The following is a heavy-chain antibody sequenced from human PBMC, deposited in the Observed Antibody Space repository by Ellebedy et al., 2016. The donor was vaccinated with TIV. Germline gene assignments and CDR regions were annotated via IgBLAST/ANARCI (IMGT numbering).Heavy chain of an antibody. CDR3: SITEFTTDAFDI. V-gene: IGHV4-34*01. Sequence: MPSETLSPTCGVYSGSFSGFHWNWIRQSPEKGLEWIGEINHGGITNYNPSLKSRVTLSVDTSKNQVSLRLRSVTAADTAVYYCSITEFTTDAFDIWGQGTVVTVSS. J-gene: IGHJ3*02. CDR1: SGSFSGFH. D-gene: IGHD3-22*01. CDR2: INHGGIT.